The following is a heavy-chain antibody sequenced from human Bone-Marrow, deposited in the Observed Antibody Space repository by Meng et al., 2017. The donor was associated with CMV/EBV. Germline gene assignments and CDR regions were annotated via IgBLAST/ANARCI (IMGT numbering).Heavy chain of an antibody. CDR2: INHSGST. CDR1: GFTFSDYY. J-gene: IGHJ6*02. D-gene: IGHD6-13*01. V-gene: IGHV4-34*01. CDR3: ARVTVAAAFYYYYGMDV. Sequence: GSLRLSCAASGFTFSDYYMSWVRQAPGKGLEWIGEINHSGSTNYNPSLKSRVTISVDTSKNQFSLKLSSVTAADTAVYYCARVTVAAAFYYYYGMDVWGQGTTVTVSS.